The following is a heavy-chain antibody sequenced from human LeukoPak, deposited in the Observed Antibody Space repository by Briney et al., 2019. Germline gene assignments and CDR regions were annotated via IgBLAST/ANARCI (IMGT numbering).Heavy chain of an antibody. V-gene: IGHV1-18*01. CDR2: ISAYNGNT. D-gene: IGHD1-26*01. Sequence: ASVKVSCKASGYTFTSYGISWVRHAPGQGLEWMGWISAYNGNTNYAQKLQGRVTMTTDTSTSTAYMELRSLRSDDTAVYYCARESGKWELLSFDYWGQGTLVTVSS. CDR1: GYTFTSYG. J-gene: IGHJ4*02. CDR3: ARESGKWELLSFDY.